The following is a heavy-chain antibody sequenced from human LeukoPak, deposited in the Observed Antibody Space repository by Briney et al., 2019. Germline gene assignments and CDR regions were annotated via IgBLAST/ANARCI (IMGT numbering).Heavy chain of an antibody. Sequence: ASVKVSCKASGYTFTGYYMHWVRQAPGQGLEWMGWMNPGSGNTGYAQKFQGRVTITRDTSISTAYMELSSLRSEDTAVYYCARAVSDYYYYMDVWGKGTTVTVSS. CDR3: ARAVSDYYYYMDV. CDR1: GYTFTGYY. J-gene: IGHJ6*03. V-gene: IGHV1-8*03. D-gene: IGHD6-25*01. CDR2: MNPGSGNT.